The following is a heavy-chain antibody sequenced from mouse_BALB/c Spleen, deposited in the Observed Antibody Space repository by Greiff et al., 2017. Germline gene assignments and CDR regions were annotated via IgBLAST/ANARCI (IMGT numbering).Heavy chain of an antibody. CDR1: GFSLTSYD. J-gene: IGHJ4*01. V-gene: IGHV2-9-2*01. CDR2: IWTGGGT. CDR3: ARDDYAMDY. Sequence: VQLQQSGPGLVAPSQSLSITCTVSGFSLTSYDISWIRQPPGKGLEWLGVIWTGGGTNYNSAFMSRLSISKDNSKSQVFLKMNSLQTDDTAMYYCARDDYAMDYWGQGTSVTVSS.